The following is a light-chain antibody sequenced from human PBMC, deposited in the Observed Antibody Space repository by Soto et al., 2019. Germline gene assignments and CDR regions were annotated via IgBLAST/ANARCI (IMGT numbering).Light chain of an antibody. Sequence: EIVMTQSPATLSVSPGERATLSCRASQSVSSNLAWYQQKPGQAPRLLIYGASTRATGIPARFSGSGSGTEFTLTISSLQSEDVAVYYCQQYNNRPPHTFGQGTKLEIK. J-gene: IGKJ2*01. CDR1: QSVSSN. CDR3: QQYNNRPPHT. V-gene: IGKV3-15*01. CDR2: GAS.